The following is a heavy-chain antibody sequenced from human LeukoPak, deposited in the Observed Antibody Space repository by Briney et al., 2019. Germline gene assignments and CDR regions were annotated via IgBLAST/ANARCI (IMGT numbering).Heavy chain of an antibody. J-gene: IGHJ4*02. CDR3: VVAGTDY. CDR2: ISYDGSNK. CDR1: GFTFNSYA. Sequence: GGSLRLSCAASGFTFNSYAMSWVRQAPGKGLEWVAVISYDGSNKYYADSVKGRFTISRDNSKNTLYLQMNSLRAEDTAVYYCVVAGTDYWGQGTLVTVSS. V-gene: IGHV3-30*03. D-gene: IGHD6-19*01.